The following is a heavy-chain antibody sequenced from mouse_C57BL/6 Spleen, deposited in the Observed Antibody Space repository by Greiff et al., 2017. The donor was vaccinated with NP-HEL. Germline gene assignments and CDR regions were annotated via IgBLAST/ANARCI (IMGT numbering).Heavy chain of an antibody. V-gene: IGHV1-82*01. CDR1: GYAFSSSW. Sequence: QVQLQQSGPELVKPGASVKISCKASGYAFSSSWMNWVKQRPGKGLEWIGRIYPGDGDTNYNGKFKGKATLTADKSSSTAYMQLSSLTSEDSAIYYCARRSLPWFAYWGQGTLVTVSA. J-gene: IGHJ3*01. CDR2: IYPGDGDT. CDR3: ARRSLPWFAY.